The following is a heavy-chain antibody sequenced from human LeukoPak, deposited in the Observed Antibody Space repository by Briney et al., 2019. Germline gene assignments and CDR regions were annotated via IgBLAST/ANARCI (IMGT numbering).Heavy chain of an antibody. CDR1: GYTFTSYG. CDR2: ISAYNGNT. V-gene: IGHV1-18*01. J-gene: IGHJ4*02. D-gene: IGHD3-16*01. CDR3: AGGVQGVPPDY. Sequence: ASVKVSCKASGYTFTSYGISWVRQAPGQGLEWMGWISAYNGNTNYAQKLQGRVTMTTDTSTSTAYVELRSPGSDDTAVYYCAGGVQGVPPDYWGQGTLVTVSS.